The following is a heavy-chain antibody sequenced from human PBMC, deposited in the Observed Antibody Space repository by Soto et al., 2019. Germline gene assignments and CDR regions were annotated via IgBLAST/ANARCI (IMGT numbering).Heavy chain of an antibody. V-gene: IGHV3-30*18. CDR3: AKEPPVVLVAAADY. Sequence: QGQLVESGGGVVQPGRSLRLSCAASGFTFSSYGMHWVRQAPGKGLEWVAVISYDGSNKYYADSVKGRFTISRDNSKNTLYLQMNSLRAEDTAVYYCAKEPPVVLVAAADYWGQGTLVTVSS. J-gene: IGHJ4*02. D-gene: IGHD2-15*01. CDR2: ISYDGSNK. CDR1: GFTFSSYG.